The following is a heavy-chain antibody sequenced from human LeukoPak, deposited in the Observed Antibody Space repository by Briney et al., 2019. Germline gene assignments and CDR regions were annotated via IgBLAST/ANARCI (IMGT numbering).Heavy chain of an antibody. CDR1: GGSVNSSNW. Sequence: PSETLSLTCAVSGGSVNSSNWWSWVRQPPGKGLEWIGEIYHSGSTNYNPSLKSRVTISVDKSKNQFSLKLVSVTAADTAVYYCAREIVGAPTPGAYWGQGILVTVSS. CDR3: AREIVGAPTPGAY. J-gene: IGHJ4*02. D-gene: IGHD1-26*01. V-gene: IGHV4-4*02. CDR2: IYHSGST.